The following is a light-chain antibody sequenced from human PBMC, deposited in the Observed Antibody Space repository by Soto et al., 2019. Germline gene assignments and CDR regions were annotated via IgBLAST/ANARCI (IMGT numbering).Light chain of an antibody. V-gene: IGKV3-20*01. CDR1: QSIASNY. CDR3: QQYATSPYT. CDR2: GVS. J-gene: IGKJ2*01. Sequence: VLTQSPGTLSLSPGERATLSCRASQSIASNYLAWYQQKPGQPPRLLIHGVSSTATGIPDRLSGSGSGTDFTLTISRLEPEDFAVYYCQQYATSPYTFGQGTKLEIK.